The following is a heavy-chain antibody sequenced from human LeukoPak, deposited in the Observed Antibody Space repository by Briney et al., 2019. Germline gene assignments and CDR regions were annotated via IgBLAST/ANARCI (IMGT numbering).Heavy chain of an antibody. Sequence: GGSLRLSCAASGFTFDDYGMSWVRQAPGKGLEWVSGINWNGGSTGYADSVKGRFTISRDNAKNSLYLQMDSLRDEDTAVYYCAREDDDWGPNTFDVWGQGTVVTVSS. D-gene: IGHD7-27*01. CDR1: GFTFDDYG. CDR2: INWNGGST. CDR3: AREDDDWGPNTFDV. J-gene: IGHJ3*01. V-gene: IGHV3-20*04.